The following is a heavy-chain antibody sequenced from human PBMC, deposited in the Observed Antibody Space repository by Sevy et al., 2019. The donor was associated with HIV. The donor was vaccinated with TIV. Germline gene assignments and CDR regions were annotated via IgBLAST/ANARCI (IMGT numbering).Heavy chain of an antibody. CDR1: GFIFNSYT. D-gene: IGHD3-16*01. V-gene: IGHV3-23*01. J-gene: IGHJ4*02. CDR2: ISGSGGSV. CDR3: TNRGGVIITGFES. Sequence: GGSLRLSCVASGFIFNSYTMSWVRQAPAKGLEWVSTISGSGGSVYYPDSLKGRFTISRDNFKNTVSLQMNSLRAEDTAVYYCTNRGGVIITGFESWGQGTLVTVSS.